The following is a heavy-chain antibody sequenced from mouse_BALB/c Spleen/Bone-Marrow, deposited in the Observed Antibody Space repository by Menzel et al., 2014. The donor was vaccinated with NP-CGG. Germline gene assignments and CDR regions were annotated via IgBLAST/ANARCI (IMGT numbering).Heavy chain of an antibody. D-gene: IGHD2-14*01. CDR3: ARAYRYGRYAMDY. CDR2: ILPGSGSI. CDR1: GYTFSTYW. Sequence: VQLQQSGAELMKPGASVKISCKVTGYTFSTYWIEWVKRRPGHGLEWIGEILPGSGSINYNEKFKGKATFTADTSSNTAYIQLSSLTSENSAVYYCARAYRYGRYAMDYWGQGTSVTVSS. J-gene: IGHJ4*01. V-gene: IGHV1-9*01.